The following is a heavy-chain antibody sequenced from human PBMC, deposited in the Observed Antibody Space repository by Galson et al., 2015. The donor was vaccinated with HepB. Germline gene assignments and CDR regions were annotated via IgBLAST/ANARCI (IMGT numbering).Heavy chain of an antibody. Sequence: SLRLSCAASGFTVSSNYMSWVRQAPGKGLEWVSVIYSGGSTYYADSVKGRFTISRDNSKNTLYLQINSLRAEDTAVYYCASRNWNDVEWYNYWGQGTLVTVSS. J-gene: IGHJ4*02. CDR3: ASRNWNDVEWYNY. CDR2: IYSGGST. D-gene: IGHD1-1*01. CDR1: GFTVSSNY. V-gene: IGHV3-66*01.